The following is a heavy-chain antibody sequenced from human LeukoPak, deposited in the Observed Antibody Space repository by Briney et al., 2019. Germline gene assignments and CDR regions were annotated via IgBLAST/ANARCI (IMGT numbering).Heavy chain of an antibody. CDR1: GYTFTGYY. CDR3: ATVPFSLGYGSSTSCYRRSSSWYVEMYYFDY. CDR2: INPNSGGT. Sequence: ASVKVSCKASGYTFTGYYMHWVRQAPGQGLEWMGWINPNSGGTNYAQKFQDRVTMTRDTSISTAYMELSRLRSDDTAVYYWATVPFSLGYGSSTSCYRRSSSWYVEMYYFDYWGQGTLVTVSS. V-gene: IGHV1-2*02. J-gene: IGHJ4*02. D-gene: IGHD2-2*02.